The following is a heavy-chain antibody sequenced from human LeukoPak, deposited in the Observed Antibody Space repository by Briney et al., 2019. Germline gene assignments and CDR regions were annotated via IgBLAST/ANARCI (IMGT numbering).Heavy chain of an antibody. CDR1: GFTFSSHG. Sequence: GRSLRLSCAASGFTFSSHGIHWVRQAPGKGLEWVSSISSSSSYIYYADSVKGRFTISRDNAKNSLYLQMNSLRAEDTAVYYCARDGTLGASGAFDIWGQGTMVTVSS. J-gene: IGHJ3*02. V-gene: IGHV3-21*01. D-gene: IGHD3-10*01. CDR2: ISSSSSYI. CDR3: ARDGTLGASGAFDI.